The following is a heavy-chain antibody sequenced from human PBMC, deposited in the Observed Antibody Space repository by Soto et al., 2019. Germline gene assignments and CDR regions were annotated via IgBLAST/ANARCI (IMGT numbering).Heavy chain of an antibody. D-gene: IGHD2-2*01. Sequence: SVKVSCKASGGTLSNSAISWVRQAPGQGLEWMGGIIPIFNTANYAQKFQGRVTITADKSTSTAYMELSSLRSEDTAVYYCARALLVPARTKCNYYGMNVWRQGATATVCS. V-gene: IGHV1-69*06. J-gene: IGHJ6*02. CDR2: IIPIFNTA. CDR3: ARALLVPARTKCNYYGMNV. CDR1: GGTLSNSA.